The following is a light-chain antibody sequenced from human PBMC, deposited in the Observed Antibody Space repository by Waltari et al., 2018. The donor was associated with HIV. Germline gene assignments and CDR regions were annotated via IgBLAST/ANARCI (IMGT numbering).Light chain of an antibody. CDR2: GAS. CDR3: QQYNNWPPWT. Sequence: VMTQSPATLSVSPGKRATLSCRASQSVSTNLAWYQQKPGQAPRLLIYGASIRATGIPGRFSGGGSGTEFTLTISSLQSEDFAVYYCQQYNNWPPWTFGQGTKVEIE. J-gene: IGKJ1*01. V-gene: IGKV3-15*01. CDR1: QSVSTN.